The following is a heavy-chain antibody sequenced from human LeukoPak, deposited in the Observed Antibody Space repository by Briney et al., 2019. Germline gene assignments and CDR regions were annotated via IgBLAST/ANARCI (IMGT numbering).Heavy chain of an antibody. CDR3: ARHQSMLDRFDP. J-gene: IGHJ5*02. CDR2: INHSGST. Sequence: KPSETLSLTCAVYGGSFSGYYWSWIRQPPGKGLEWIGEINHSGSTNYNPSLKSRVTISVDTSKNQFSLKLSSVTVADTAVYYCARHQSMLDRFDPWGQGTLVTVSS. D-gene: IGHD3-10*02. V-gene: IGHV4-34*01. CDR1: GGSFSGYY.